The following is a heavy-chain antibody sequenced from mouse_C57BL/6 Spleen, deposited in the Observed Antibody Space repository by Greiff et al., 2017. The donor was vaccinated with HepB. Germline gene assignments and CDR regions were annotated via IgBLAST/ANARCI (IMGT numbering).Heavy chain of an antibody. CDR1: GYTFTDYE. V-gene: IGHV1-15*01. D-gene: IGHD2-3*01. Sequence: QVQLQQSGAELVRPGASVTLSCKASGYTFTDYEMHWVKQTPVHGLEWIGAIDPETGGTAYNQKFKGKAILTADKSSSTAYMELRSLTSEDSAVYYCTRWLLRVGPFDYWGQGTTLTVSS. CDR2: IDPETGGT. CDR3: TRWLLRVGPFDY. J-gene: IGHJ2*01.